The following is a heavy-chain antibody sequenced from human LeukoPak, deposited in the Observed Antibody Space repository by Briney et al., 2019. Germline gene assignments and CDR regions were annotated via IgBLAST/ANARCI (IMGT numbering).Heavy chain of an antibody. D-gene: IGHD3-22*01. CDR1: GFTFSNAW. V-gene: IGHV3-15*01. CDR3: TTESYDR. Sequence: GGSLRLYCAASGFTFSNAWMSWVRQAPGKGLEWVGRILSKSEGGTADYSSPVKGRFTISRDDSKNTLYLQMDSLKTEGTAIYYCTTESYDRWGQGTVVTVSS. J-gene: IGHJ4*02. CDR2: ILSKSEGGTA.